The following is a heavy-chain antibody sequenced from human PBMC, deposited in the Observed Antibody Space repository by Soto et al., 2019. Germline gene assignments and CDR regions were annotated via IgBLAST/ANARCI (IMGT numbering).Heavy chain of an antibody. Sequence: SETLSLTCAVYGGSFSGYYWSWIRQPPGKGLEWIGEINHSGSTNYNPSLKSRVTISVDTSKNQFSLKLSPVTAADTALYYCARAHLANYYYYYGMDVWGQGTTVTVSS. CDR2: INHSGST. V-gene: IGHV4-34*01. J-gene: IGHJ6*02. CDR1: GGSFSGYY. CDR3: ARAHLANYYYYYGMDV.